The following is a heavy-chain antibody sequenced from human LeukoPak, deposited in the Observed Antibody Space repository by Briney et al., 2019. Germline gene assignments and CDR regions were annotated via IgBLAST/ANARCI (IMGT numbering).Heavy chain of an antibody. D-gene: IGHD2-21*02. CDR2: ISSSSSYI. CDR1: GFTFSSYS. J-gene: IGHJ4*02. Sequence: GGSLRLSCASSGFTFSSYSMNWVRQAPGKGLEWVSFISSSSSYIYYADSVKGRFTISRDNAKNSLYLQMNSLRAEDTAVYYCARGSGGDWDYWGQGTLVTVSS. CDR3: ARGSGGDWDY. V-gene: IGHV3-21*01.